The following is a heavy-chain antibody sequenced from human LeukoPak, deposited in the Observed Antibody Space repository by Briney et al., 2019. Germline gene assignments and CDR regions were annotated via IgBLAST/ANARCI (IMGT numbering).Heavy chain of an antibody. CDR2: IKSKTHGGTT. CDR3: TTWNYDILTGYSI. V-gene: IGHV3-15*07. Sequence: GGSLRLSCAASGFTFSSYSMNWVRQAPGKGLEWVGRIKSKTHGGTTDYAAAVKGRFTISRDDSKSTLYLQMNSLKTEDTALYYCTTWNYDILTGYSIWGQGTLVTVSS. D-gene: IGHD3-9*01. J-gene: IGHJ4*02. CDR1: GFTFSSYS.